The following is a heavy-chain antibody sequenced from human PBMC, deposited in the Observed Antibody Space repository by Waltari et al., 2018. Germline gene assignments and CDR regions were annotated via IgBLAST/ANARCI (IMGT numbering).Heavy chain of an antibody. D-gene: IGHD5-18*01. CDR2: IFYSGST. Sequence: RLQESGPRLVNPSETLSLPCALSGVSITNSYYYWAWIRQPPGGGLEWIGSIFYSGSTHYRATLKGRVRISVDTSKNEFYLELTSVTPADAGFYFCARNSTRYMTSQRPFDIWGQGTPVIVSS. CDR1: GVSITNSYYY. CDR3: ARNSTRYMTSQRPFDI. V-gene: IGHV4-39*01. J-gene: IGHJ3*02.